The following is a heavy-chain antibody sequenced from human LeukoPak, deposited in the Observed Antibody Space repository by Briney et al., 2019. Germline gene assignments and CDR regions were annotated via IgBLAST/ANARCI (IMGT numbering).Heavy chain of an antibody. Sequence: GASVKVSCKASGYTFTSYDINWVRQATGQGLEWMGWMNPNRGNTGYAQKFQGRVTMTRNTSISTAYMELSSLRSEDTAVYYCAKNKYRKCSGGSCRVLYYYYYMDVWGKGTTVTVSS. CDR2: MNPNRGNT. V-gene: IGHV1-8*01. CDR1: GYTFTSYD. J-gene: IGHJ6*03. CDR3: AKNKYRKCSGGSCRVLYYYYYMDV. D-gene: IGHD2-15*01.